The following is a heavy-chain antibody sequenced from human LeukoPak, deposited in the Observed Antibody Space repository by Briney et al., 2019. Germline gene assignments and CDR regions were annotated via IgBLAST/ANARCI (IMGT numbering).Heavy chain of an antibody. Sequence: PGGSLRISCAAFGFTFSGYALTWVRQAPGKGLEWVSTVTGSGDATYYADSVKGRFTISRDNSRNMLYLQMNSLRAEDTARYYCAKDLAIAARPVFDYWGRGTLVTVSS. V-gene: IGHV3-23*01. CDR2: VTGSGDAT. D-gene: IGHD6-6*01. CDR1: GFTFSGYA. CDR3: AKDLAIAARPVFDY. J-gene: IGHJ4*02.